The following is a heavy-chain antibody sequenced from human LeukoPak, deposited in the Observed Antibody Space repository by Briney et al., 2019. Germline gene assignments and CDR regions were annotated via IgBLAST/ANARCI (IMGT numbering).Heavy chain of an antibody. D-gene: IGHD3-10*01. Sequence: PSETLSLTCAVYGGSFSGYYWSWIRQPPGKGLEWIGEINHSGSTNYNPSLKSRATISVDTSKNQFSLKLSSVTAADTAVYYCARATYYYGSGSYSRAPYFDYWGQGTLVTVSS. CDR1: GGSFSGYY. CDR3: ARATYYYGSGSYSRAPYFDY. J-gene: IGHJ4*02. CDR2: INHSGST. V-gene: IGHV4-34*01.